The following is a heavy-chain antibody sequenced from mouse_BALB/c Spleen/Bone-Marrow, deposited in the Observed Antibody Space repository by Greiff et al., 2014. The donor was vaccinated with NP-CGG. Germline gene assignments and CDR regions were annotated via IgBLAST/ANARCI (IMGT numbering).Heavy chain of an antibody. Sequence: QVQLQQSAAELARPGASVKMSCKASGYTFSSYTMHWVKQRPGQDLEWIGFINPSSDYAEYNEKFKDKTTLTADKSSSTAYMQLNSLTYEDSAVYYCAKPTVVADFDYWGQGTTLTVSS. CDR2: INPSSDYA. D-gene: IGHD1-1*01. J-gene: IGHJ2*01. V-gene: IGHV1-4*02. CDR3: AKPTVVADFDY. CDR1: GYTFSSYT.